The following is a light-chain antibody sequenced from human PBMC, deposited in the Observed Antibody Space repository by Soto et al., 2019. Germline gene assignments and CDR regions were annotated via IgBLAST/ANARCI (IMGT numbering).Light chain of an antibody. CDR3: QQYNNWPPLT. J-gene: IGKJ4*01. V-gene: IGKV3-20*01. CDR2: GAS. Sequence: EIVLTQSPGTLSLSPGERATLSCRASQSVSNNYLAWYQQKPGQAPRLLIYGASIRATGIPDRFSVSGSGTDFTLTISSLQSEDFAAYSCQQYNNWPPLTFGGGTKVDIK. CDR1: QSVSNNY.